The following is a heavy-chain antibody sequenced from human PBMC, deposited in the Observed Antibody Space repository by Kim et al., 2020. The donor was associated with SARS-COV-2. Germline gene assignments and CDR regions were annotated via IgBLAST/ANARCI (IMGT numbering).Heavy chain of an antibody. CDR3: VREGDTNWFDP. D-gene: IGHD3-16*01. V-gene: IGHV4-30-2*04. J-gene: IGHJ5*02. Sequence: YNPSLKSLVTMSVDTSKNQSTLQLTSVTAADTAVYYCVREGDTNWFDPWGPGILVTVSS.